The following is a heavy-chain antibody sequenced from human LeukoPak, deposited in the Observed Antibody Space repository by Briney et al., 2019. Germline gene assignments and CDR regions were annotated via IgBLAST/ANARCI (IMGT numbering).Heavy chain of an antibody. J-gene: IGHJ4*02. V-gene: IGHV1-2*06. D-gene: IGHD6-19*01. Sequence: GASVRISCKASGYTFTGYYMHWVRQAPGQGLEWMGRINPNSGGTNYAQKFQGRVTMTRDTSISTAYMELSRLRSDDTAVYYCARDRSGLTGYWGQGTLVTVSS. CDR3: ARDRSGLTGY. CDR2: INPNSGGT. CDR1: GYTFTGYY.